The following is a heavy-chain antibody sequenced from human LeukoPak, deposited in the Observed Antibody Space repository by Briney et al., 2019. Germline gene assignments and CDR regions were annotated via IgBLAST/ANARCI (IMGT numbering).Heavy chain of an antibody. Sequence: GGSLRLSCAASGFTFSSYGMHWVRQAPGKGLEWVAFIRYDGSNKYYADSVKGRFTISRDNSKNTLYLQMNSLRAEDTAVYYCAKVGSYYDYVWGSYRYTWPRYYYYYMDVWGKGTTVTISS. CDR3: AKVGSYYDYVWGSYRYTWPRYYYYYMDV. V-gene: IGHV3-30*02. J-gene: IGHJ6*03. CDR2: IRYDGSNK. D-gene: IGHD3-16*02. CDR1: GFTFSSYG.